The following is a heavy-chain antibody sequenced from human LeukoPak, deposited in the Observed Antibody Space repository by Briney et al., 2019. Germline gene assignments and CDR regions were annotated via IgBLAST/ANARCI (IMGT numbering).Heavy chain of an antibody. CDR2: IKQDGSEK. J-gene: IGHJ6*02. V-gene: IGHV3-7*05. CDR3: ARGEQTFGKRHSDV. CDR1: GFTVSINY. D-gene: IGHD1-1*01. Sequence: GGSLRLSCAASGFTVSINYMTWVRQAPGKGLEWVANIKQDGSEKYYVDSVKGRFTISRDNAKNSLYLQMNSLRAEDTAVYYCARGEQTFGKRHSDVWGQGTTVTVSS.